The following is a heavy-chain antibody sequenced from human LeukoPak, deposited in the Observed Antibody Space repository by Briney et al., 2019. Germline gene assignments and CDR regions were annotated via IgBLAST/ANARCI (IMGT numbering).Heavy chain of an antibody. V-gene: IGHV3-66*01. CDR2: LYSGGSA. Sequence: PGGSLRLSCTASGFTVSSNYMSWVRQAPGKGLEWVSTLYSGGSAYYADSVKGRFIVSRDESKNTLFLQMNSLRDEDTAVYYCARDFSGYCSGGTCYFGYWGQGTLVTVSS. J-gene: IGHJ4*02. D-gene: IGHD2-15*01. CDR3: ARDFSGYCSGGTCYFGY. CDR1: GFTVSSNY.